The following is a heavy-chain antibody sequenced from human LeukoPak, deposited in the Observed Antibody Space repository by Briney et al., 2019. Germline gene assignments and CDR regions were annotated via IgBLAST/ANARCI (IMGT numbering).Heavy chain of an antibody. D-gene: IGHD3-10*01. V-gene: IGHV4-61*02. CDR1: GGSISSGRYY. J-gene: IGHJ5*02. CDR3: ARGRADMVRGVIITDHLGWFDP. CDR2: IYTSGST. Sequence: SETLSHTCTVSGGSISSGRYYWSWIRQPAGKGLGWIGRIYTSGSTNYNPSLKSRVTISVDTSKNQFSLKLSSVTAADTAVYYCARGRADMVRGVIITDHLGWFDPWGQGTLVTVSS.